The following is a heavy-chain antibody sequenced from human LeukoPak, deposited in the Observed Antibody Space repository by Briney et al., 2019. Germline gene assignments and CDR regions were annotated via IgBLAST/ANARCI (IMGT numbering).Heavy chain of an antibody. V-gene: IGHV3-7*03. Sequence: GGSLRLSCEVSGFIFSSYWMSWVRQAPGKGLEWAANIKPDGGEKYYVDSVKGRFTISRDNARNSLYLQMSNLRAEDTAVYFCARGGGLDVWGQGATVTVSS. CDR2: IKPDGGEK. J-gene: IGHJ6*02. CDR1: GFIFSSYW. D-gene: IGHD3-16*01. CDR3: ARGGGLDV.